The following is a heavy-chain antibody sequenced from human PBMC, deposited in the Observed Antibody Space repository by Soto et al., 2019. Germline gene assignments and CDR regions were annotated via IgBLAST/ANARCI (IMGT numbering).Heavy chain of an antibody. J-gene: IGHJ4*02. CDR3: ARGPHTYFNDY. D-gene: IGHD2-8*01. CDR1: GYTFTSYD. V-gene: IGHV1-8*01. Sequence: QVQLVQSGAEVKKPGASVKVSCKASGYTFTSYDINWVRQATGQGLEWMGWMNPNNNNTGYAQKFQGRVTMTRNTSLSTAYMELSSLGSEDPAVYYCARGPHTYFNDYWGQGTLVTVSS. CDR2: MNPNNNNT.